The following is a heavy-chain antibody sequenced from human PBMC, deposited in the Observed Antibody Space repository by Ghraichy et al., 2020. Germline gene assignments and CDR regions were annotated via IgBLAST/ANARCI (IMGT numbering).Heavy chain of an antibody. Sequence: SETLSLTCTVSGGSISSFYWSWIRQPPGKGLEWIGYIFYSGNTKYNPSLKSRVNMSVDTSNNRFSLRLTSVTAADTAIYFCARRNYETTGYFFDPWGHGILVTVSP. CDR1: GGSISSFY. D-gene: IGHD3-9*01. J-gene: IGHJ5*02. CDR3: ARRNYETTGYFFDP. CDR2: IFYSGNT. V-gene: IGHV4-59*08.